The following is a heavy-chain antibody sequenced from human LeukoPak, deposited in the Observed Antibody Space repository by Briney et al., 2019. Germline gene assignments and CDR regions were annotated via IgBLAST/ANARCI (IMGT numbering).Heavy chain of an antibody. CDR1: GLTFSSYA. J-gene: IGHJ5*02. D-gene: IGHD2-2*01. CDR2: ISYDGSNK. CDR3: ARDGQHCSSTSCYEFEGWFDP. Sequence: GGSLRLSCAASGLTFSSYAMQCVRQAPGKWLEWVAVISYDGSNKYYADSVKGRFTISRDNSKNTLYLQMNSLRAEDTAVYYCARDGQHCSSTSCYEFEGWFDPWGQGTLVTVSS. V-gene: IGHV3-30*04.